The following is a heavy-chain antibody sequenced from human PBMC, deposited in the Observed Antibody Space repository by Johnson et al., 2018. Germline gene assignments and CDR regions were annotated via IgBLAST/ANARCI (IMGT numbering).Heavy chain of an antibody. V-gene: IGHV3-30*03. J-gene: IGHJ4*02. CDR3: ARGPHASSRGGYVGDY. D-gene: IGHD6-19*01. Sequence: QVQLVESGGGVVQPWGSLRLSCAASGFTFSSYNMHWVRQAPGKGLEWVAVISYNGGFKYHADSVKGLFSISSDNSKNTLFLQMNSLRVDDAGIYYCARGPHASSRGGYVGDYWGQGTLITVSS. CDR2: ISYNGGFK. CDR1: GFTFSSYN.